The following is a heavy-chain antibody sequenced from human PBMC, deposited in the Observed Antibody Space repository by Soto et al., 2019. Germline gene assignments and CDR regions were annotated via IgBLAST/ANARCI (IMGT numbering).Heavy chain of an antibody. J-gene: IGHJ4*02. Sequence: SETLSLTCTVSGGSISSSNWWSWVRQPPGKGLEWIGEIYHSGSTNYNPSLKSRVTISVDTSKNQFSLKLSSATAADTAVYYCARYTGSGSYYGTIDYWGQGTLVT. D-gene: IGHD3-10*01. V-gene: IGHV4-4*02. CDR3: ARYTGSGSYYGTIDY. CDR2: IYHSGST. CDR1: GGSISSSNW.